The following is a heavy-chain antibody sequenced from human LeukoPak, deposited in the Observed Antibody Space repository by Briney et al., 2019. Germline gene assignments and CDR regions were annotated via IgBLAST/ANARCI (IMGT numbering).Heavy chain of an antibody. CDR3: ARDSELLIAPNYYGMDV. Sequence: PGGSLRLSCAASGFTFSSYAMSWVRQAPGKGLEWVSTISESGANTHYAASVKGRFTISRDNAKNSLYLQMNSLRAEDTAVYYCARDSELLIAPNYYGMDVWGQGTTVTVSS. CDR2: ISESGANT. CDR1: GFTFSSYA. V-gene: IGHV3-23*01. J-gene: IGHJ6*02. D-gene: IGHD2-15*01.